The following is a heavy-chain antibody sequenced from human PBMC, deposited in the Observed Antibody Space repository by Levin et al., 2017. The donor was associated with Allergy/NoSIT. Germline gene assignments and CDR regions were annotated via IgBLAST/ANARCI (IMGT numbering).Heavy chain of an antibody. Sequence: PGGSLRLSCAASGFTFSNYGMHWVRQAPGKGLEWVAVIWYDGRNKYYADSVKGRFTISRDNSKNTLYLQMNSLRAEDTAVYYCASEGVRGVMKYYFDYWGQGTLVTVSS. CDR2: IWYDGRNK. V-gene: IGHV3-33*01. J-gene: IGHJ4*02. CDR3: ASEGVRGVMKYYFDY. D-gene: IGHD3-10*01. CDR1: GFTFSNYG.